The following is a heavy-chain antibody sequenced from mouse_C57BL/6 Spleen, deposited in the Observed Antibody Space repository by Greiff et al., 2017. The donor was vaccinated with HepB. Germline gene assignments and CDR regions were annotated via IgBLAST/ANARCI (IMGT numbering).Heavy chain of an antibody. CDR2: INPNNGGT. Sequence: VQLQQSGPELVKPGASVKMSCKASGYTFTDYNMHWVKQSHGKSLEWIGYINPNNGGTSYNQKFKGKATLTVNKSSSTAYMELRSLTSEDSAVYYCASHFYYGSSSWGQGTTLTVSS. D-gene: IGHD1-1*01. CDR3: ASHFYYGSSS. V-gene: IGHV1-22*01. J-gene: IGHJ2*01. CDR1: GYTFTDYN.